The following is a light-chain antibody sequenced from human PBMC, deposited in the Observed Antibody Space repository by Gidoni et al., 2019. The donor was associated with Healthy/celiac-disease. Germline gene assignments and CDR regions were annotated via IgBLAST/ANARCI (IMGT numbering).Light chain of an antibody. CDR1: QDISNY. J-gene: IGKJ4*01. CDR2: DAS. Sequence: IQMTHSPSSLSASVGDRVTITCQASQDISNYLNWYQQKPGKAPKLLIYDASNLETGVPSRFSGSGSGTDFTFTISSLQPEDIATYYCQQYDNLPLTFGGXTKVEIK. CDR3: QQYDNLPLT. V-gene: IGKV1-33*01.